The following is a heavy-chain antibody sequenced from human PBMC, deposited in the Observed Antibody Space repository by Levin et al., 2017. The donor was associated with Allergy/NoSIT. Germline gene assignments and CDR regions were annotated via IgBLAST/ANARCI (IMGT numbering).Heavy chain of an antibody. J-gene: IGHJ4*02. CDR1: GFAVSNHY. CDR2: IYNDGRT. CDR3: ARDTGMAIHDY. V-gene: IGHV3-53*01. D-gene: IGHD5-18*01. Sequence: QPGESLKISCAASGFAVSNHYMSWVRQAPGKGLEWVSIIYNDGRTYYTDSVKGRFTISKDTSENKLYLQMNSLRVEDTAVYYCARDTGMAIHDYWGQGTLVTVSS.